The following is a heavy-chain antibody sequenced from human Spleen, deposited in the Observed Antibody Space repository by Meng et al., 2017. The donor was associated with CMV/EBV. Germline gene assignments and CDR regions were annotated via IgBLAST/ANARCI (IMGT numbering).Heavy chain of an antibody. J-gene: IGHJ5*02. Sequence: TFSKSAMHWVRQAPGRGLQWVAVISDDGSQSKYADSVRGRLTISRDNSRNTVSLQMNSLRLEDTAVYYCARDFLSSVASIFGVVPGSWGQGTLVTVSS. CDR3: ARDFLSSVASIFGVVPGS. D-gene: IGHD3-3*01. V-gene: IGHV3-30*01. CDR2: ISDDGSQS. CDR1: TFSKSA.